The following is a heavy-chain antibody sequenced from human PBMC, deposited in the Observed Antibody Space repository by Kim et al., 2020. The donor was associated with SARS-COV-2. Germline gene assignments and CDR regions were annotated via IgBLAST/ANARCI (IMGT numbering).Heavy chain of an antibody. CDR3: ARDRTVLYSSSSAVDY. J-gene: IGHJ4*02. Sequence: SLKSRVTISVDTSKNQFSLKLSSVTAADTAVYYCARDRTVLYSSSSAVDYWGQGTLVTVSS. D-gene: IGHD6-6*01. V-gene: IGHV4-39*01.